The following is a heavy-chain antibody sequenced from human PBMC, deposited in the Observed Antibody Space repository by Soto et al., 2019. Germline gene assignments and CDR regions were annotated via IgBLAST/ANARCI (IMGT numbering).Heavy chain of an antibody. D-gene: IGHD2-15*01. CDR1: GFTFSSYE. CDR2: ISSSGNTI. CDR3: ARDWWISDFSYYYGMDV. Sequence: LRLSCAASGFTFSSYEMNWVREAPVKGLEWVSYISSSGNTIHYADSVQGRFTISRDNAKNSLFLQMNSLRADDTAVYYCARDWWISDFSYYYGMDVWGQGTTVTVSS. J-gene: IGHJ6*02. V-gene: IGHV3-48*03.